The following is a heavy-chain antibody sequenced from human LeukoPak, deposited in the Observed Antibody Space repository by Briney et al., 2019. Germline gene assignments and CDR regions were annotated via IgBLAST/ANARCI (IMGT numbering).Heavy chain of an antibody. V-gene: IGHV3-30*18. CDR2: ISNDGSKK. D-gene: IGHD5-18*01. CDR3: AKDRYSYAFEYSDS. J-gene: IGHJ4*02. Sequence: PGGSLRLSCAASGFTFSSYGMHWVRQAPGKGLDWVAVISNDGSKKYYADSVKGRFTISRDNSKNTLSVQVSSLRTEDTAVYYCAKDRYSYAFEYSDSWGQGTLVTVSS. CDR1: GFTFSSYG.